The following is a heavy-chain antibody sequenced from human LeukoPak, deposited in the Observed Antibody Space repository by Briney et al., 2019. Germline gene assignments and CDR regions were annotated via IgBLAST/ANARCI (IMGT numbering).Heavy chain of an antibody. D-gene: IGHD5-12*01. CDR2: ISYDGSNK. J-gene: IGHJ4*02. CDR1: GFTFSSYG. V-gene: IGHV3-30*03. Sequence: PGGSLRLSCAASGFTFSSYGMHWVRQAPGKGLEWVAVISYDGSNKYYADSVKGRFTISRDNSKNTLYLQMNSLRAEDTAVYYCARAVDGYIISLGYWGQGTLVTVSS. CDR3: ARAVDGYIISLGY.